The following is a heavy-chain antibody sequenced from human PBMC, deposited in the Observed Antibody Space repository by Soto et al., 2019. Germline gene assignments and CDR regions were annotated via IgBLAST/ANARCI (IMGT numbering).Heavy chain of an antibody. CDR2: IYYSGST. J-gene: IGHJ5*02. V-gene: IGHV4-39*01. D-gene: IGHD3-16*02. CDR3: SIHYRRASRKSCDP. CDR1: GGSINSGSYF. Sequence: KASETLSLTCSVSGGSINSGSYFWGWVRQPPGKGLEWIGSIYYSGSTYYNPSLRSRVTISVDTSKNQFSLKLSSVTAADTAVFFRSIHYRRASRKSCDPWGQGRLVTDSS.